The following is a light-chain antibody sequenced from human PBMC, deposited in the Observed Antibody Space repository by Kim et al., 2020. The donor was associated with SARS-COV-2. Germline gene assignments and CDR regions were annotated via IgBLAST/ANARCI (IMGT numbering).Light chain of an antibody. CDR3: QSYDSSNHGV. V-gene: IGLV6-57*01. CDR1: SGSIASNY. CDR2: EDN. J-gene: IGLJ2*01. Sequence: KTGTISCTRSSGSIASNYVQGYQQRPGSSPTTVIYEDNQRPSGVPERFSGSIDSSSNSASLTISGLKTEDEADYYCQSYDSSNHGVFGGGTQLTVL.